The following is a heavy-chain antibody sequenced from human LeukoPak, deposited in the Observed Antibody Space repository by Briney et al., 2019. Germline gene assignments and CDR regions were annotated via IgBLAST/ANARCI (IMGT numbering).Heavy chain of an antibody. CDR3: ARLPVAGNFDY. CDR1: GGSISSGNHY. D-gene: IGHD6-19*01. Sequence: SETLSLTCTVSGGSISSGNHYWGWIRQPPGKGLEWIGTIYYSGTPYYNSSLKTRITVSVDTSKNQFYLRLTSVTAADTAVYYCARLPVAGNFDYWGQGTLVTVSS. CDR2: IYYSGTP. V-gene: IGHV4-39*01. J-gene: IGHJ4*02.